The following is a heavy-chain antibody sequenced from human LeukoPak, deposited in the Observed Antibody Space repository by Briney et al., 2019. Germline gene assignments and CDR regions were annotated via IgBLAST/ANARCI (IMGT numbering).Heavy chain of an antibody. Sequence: GRSLRLSCAASGFTFSSYGMHWVRQAPGKGLEWVAVIWYDGSNKYYADSVKGRFTISRDNSKNTLYLQMNSLRAEDTAVYYCARDKAERYRYGWRKKNWFDPWGQGTLVTVSS. D-gene: IGHD5-18*01. CDR2: IWYDGSNK. CDR1: GFTFSSYG. V-gene: IGHV3-33*01. J-gene: IGHJ5*02. CDR3: ARDKAERYRYGWRKKNWFDP.